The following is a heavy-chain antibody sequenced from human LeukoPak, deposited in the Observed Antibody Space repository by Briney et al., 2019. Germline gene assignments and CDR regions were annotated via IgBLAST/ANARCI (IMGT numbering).Heavy chain of an antibody. J-gene: IGHJ4*02. CDR1: GSTSDDYV. V-gene: IGHV3-43D*03. CDR3: AKDKFDGSGSYYFDY. CDR2: ISWDGGRT. Sequence: PGGSLRLSCAASGSTSDDYVMHWVRQAPGKGLEWVSLISWDGGRTYYADSVKGRFTISRDNSKNSLYLQMNSLRAEDTALYYCAKDKFDGSGSYYFDYWGQGTLVTVSS. D-gene: IGHD3-10*01.